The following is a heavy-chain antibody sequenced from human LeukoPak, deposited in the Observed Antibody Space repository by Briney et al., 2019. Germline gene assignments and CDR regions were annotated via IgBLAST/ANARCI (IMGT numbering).Heavy chain of an antibody. Sequence: PSETLSLTCTVSGGSISSYYWSWIRQPPGKGLEWIGYIYYSGSTNYNPSLKSRVTISVDTSKNQFSLKLSSVTAADTAVYYCARVLRNYYGSGSYHPMDVWGKGTTVTISS. CDR1: GGSISSYY. J-gene: IGHJ6*04. D-gene: IGHD3-10*01. CDR2: IYYSGST. V-gene: IGHV4-59*01. CDR3: ARVLRNYYGSGSYHPMDV.